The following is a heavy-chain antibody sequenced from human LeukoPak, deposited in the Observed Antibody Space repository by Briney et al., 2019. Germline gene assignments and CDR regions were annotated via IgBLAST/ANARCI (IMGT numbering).Heavy chain of an antibody. CDR2: IHPNDGST. V-gene: IGHV1-46*01. Sequence: ASVKVSCKASGYTFTNYYLHWVRQAPGQGLEWMGLIHPNDGSTKYAQKFQGRFTMTRDTSTSTVYMELSSLRSEDTAVYYCAVYTLGRAGPHDFWGQGTLVTVPS. J-gene: IGHJ4*02. D-gene: IGHD2/OR15-2a*01. CDR1: GYTFTNYY. CDR3: AVYTLGRAGPHDF.